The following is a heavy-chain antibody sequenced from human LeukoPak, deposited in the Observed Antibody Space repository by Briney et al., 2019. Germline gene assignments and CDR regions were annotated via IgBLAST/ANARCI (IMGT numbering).Heavy chain of an antibody. CDR3: AREVLELPPLDY. CDR1: GFTFSSYS. V-gene: IGHV3-21*01. J-gene: IGHJ4*02. D-gene: IGHD1-7*01. CDR2: ISSSSSYI. Sequence: GGSLRLSCAASGFTFSSYSMNWVRQAPGKGLEWVSSISSSSSYIYYADSVKGRFTISRDNAKNSLYLQMNSLRAEDTAVYYCAREVLELPPLDYWGQGTLVTVSS.